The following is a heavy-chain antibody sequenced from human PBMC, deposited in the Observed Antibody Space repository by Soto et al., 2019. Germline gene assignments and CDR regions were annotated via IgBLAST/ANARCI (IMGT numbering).Heavy chain of an antibody. CDR2: IYYSGST. CDR3: AREPYLPKARNDF. J-gene: IGHJ4*02. CDR1: GGSISSGGYY. Sequence: PSETLSLTCTVSGGSISSGGYYWSWIRQHPGKGLEWIGYIYYSGSTYYNPSLESRLTISVDTSKNQFSLKLTSVTAADSAVYFCAREPYLPKARNDFWGQGTLVTVSS. V-gene: IGHV4-31*03.